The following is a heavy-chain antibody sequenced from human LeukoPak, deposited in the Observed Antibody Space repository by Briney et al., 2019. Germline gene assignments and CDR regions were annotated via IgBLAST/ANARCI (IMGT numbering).Heavy chain of an antibody. CDR3: ARDPRRSGYSYDDY. CDR2: IYHSGST. D-gene: IGHD5-18*01. J-gene: IGHJ4*02. CDR1: GASISSNNW. V-gene: IGHV4-4*02. Sequence: SETLSLTCAVSGASISSNNWWNWVRQPPGKGLEWIGEIYHSGSTNYSPSLKSRVTISVDTSKNQFSLKLSSVTAADTAVYYCARDPRRSGYSYDDYWGQGTLVTVSS.